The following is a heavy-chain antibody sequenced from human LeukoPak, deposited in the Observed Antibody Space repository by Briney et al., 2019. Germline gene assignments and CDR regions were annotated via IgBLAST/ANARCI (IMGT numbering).Heavy chain of an antibody. Sequence: PSETLSLTCAVYGGSFSDYYWSWLRQPPGKGLEWIGEINHSGGTNYNPSLKSRVTMSVDTSKNQFSLKLSSVTAADTAVYYCARGSAFVDVVATILVGGGPHSSFDPWGQGTLVTVSS. D-gene: IGHD5-12*01. V-gene: IGHV4-34*01. CDR1: GGSFSDYY. CDR3: ARGSAFVDVVATILVGGGPHSSFDP. CDR2: INHSGGT. J-gene: IGHJ5*02.